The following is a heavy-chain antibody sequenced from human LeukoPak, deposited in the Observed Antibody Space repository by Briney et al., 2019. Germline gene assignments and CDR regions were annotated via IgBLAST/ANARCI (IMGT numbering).Heavy chain of an antibody. J-gene: IGHJ4*02. CDR3: AREWGSGWPSFDY. D-gene: IGHD6-19*01. CDR2: ISSSGSTI. Sequence: GGSLRLSCAASGFSFSNYEMNWVRQAPGKGLEWVSYISSSGSTIYYADSVKGRFTISRDNAKNSLYLQMNSLRAEDTAVYYCAREWGSGWPSFDYWGRGTLVTVSS. V-gene: IGHV3-48*03. CDR1: GFSFSNYE.